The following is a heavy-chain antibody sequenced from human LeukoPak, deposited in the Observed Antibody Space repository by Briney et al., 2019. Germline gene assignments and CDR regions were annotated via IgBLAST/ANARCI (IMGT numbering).Heavy chain of an antibody. CDR1: GGSISSYY. J-gene: IGHJ4*02. D-gene: IGHD6-13*01. CDR3: ARGNIAAAGSFDY. CDR2: INHSGST. Sequence: SETLSLTCTVSGGSISSYYWSWIRQPPGKGLEWIGEINHSGSTNYNPSLKSRVTISVDKSKNQFSLKLSSVTAADTAVYYCARGNIAAAGSFDYWGQGTLVTVSS. V-gene: IGHV4-34*01.